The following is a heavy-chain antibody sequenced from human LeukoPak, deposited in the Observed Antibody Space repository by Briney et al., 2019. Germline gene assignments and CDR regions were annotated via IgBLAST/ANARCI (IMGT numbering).Heavy chain of an antibody. CDR2: IYHSGST. V-gene: IGHV4-38-2*02. Sequence: SETLSLTCTVSGYSISSGYYWGWIRQPPGKGLEWIGSIYHSGSTYYNPSLKSRVTISVDTSNNQFSLKLSSVTAADTAVYYCARVEYYYDSSGYYSRAFDIWGQGTMVTVSS. CDR3: ARVEYYYDSSGYYSRAFDI. D-gene: IGHD3-22*01. J-gene: IGHJ3*02. CDR1: GYSISSGYY.